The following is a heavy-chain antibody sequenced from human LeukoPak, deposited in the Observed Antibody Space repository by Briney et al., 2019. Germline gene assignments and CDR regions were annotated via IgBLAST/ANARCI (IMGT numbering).Heavy chain of an antibody. CDR1: GFTFSSHW. D-gene: IGHD3-22*01. J-gene: IGHJ4*02. CDR2: IKADGSEA. Sequence: GGSLRLSCAASGFTFSSHWMSWVRQAPGKGLEWVGNIKADGSEAYHVDSVKGRFTISRDNARNSLFLQMNSLRAEDTAIYYCAKYVFSAYRAFDYWGQGTLVTVSS. CDR3: AKYVFSAYRAFDY. V-gene: IGHV3-7*03.